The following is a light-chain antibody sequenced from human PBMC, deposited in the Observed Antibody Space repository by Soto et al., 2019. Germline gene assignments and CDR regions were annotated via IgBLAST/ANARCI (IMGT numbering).Light chain of an antibody. CDR2: GNR. J-gene: IGLJ1*01. CDR3: GTWVDSLFSFV. Sequence: QSVLTQPPSVSGAPGQRVTISCTGNNSNLGAGYDVHWYQQLPGAAPKLVIFGNRNRPSGVPERFSGSKSGTSAKLVITGLQTGDEAVYYCGTWVDSLFSFVFGPGTKVTVL. CDR1: NSNLGAGYD. V-gene: IGLV1-40*01.